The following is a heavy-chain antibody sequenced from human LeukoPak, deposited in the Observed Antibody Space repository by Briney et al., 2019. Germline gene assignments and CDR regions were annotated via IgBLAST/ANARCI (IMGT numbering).Heavy chain of an antibody. D-gene: IGHD1-26*01. CDR3: ARNSGSGLDY. CDR2: INPSAGST. J-gene: IGHJ4*02. Sequence: AXGXXXEWMGMINPSAGSTSSAQTFQGRLTMTTDTSTSTVYMELSSLRSEDTAMYYCARNSGSGLDYWGQGTLVTVSS. V-gene: IGHV1-46*01.